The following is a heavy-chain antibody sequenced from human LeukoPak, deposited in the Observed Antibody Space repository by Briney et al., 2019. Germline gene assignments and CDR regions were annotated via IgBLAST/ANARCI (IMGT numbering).Heavy chain of an antibody. CDR1: GYTFTSYD. J-gene: IGHJ4*02. CDR3: ARDGGTTGTSFDY. D-gene: IGHD1-1*01. V-gene: IGHV1-2*02. Sequence: ASVKVSCKASGYTFTSYDINWVRQAPGQGLEWMGWINPNSGGTNYAQKFQGRVTMTRDTSISTAYMELSRLRSDDTAVYYCARDGGTTGTSFDYWGQGTLVTVSS. CDR2: INPNSGGT.